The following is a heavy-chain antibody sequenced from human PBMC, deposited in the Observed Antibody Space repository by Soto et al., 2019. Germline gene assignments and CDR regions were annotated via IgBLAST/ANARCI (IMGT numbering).Heavy chain of an antibody. D-gene: IGHD5-18*01. J-gene: IGHJ6*02. CDR1: GFTFSIAW. Sequence: EVQLVESGGGLVKPGGSLRLSCGASGFTFSIAWMTWVRQVPGKGLEWVGRIKSKTDGGTTDYAAPVKGRFTISRDDSKNTVYLQMNSLKTEDTAVYYCADTYLNNHHYYNMDVWGQGTTVTVSS. CDR2: IKSKTDGGTT. CDR3: ADTYLNNHHYYNMDV. V-gene: IGHV3-15*01.